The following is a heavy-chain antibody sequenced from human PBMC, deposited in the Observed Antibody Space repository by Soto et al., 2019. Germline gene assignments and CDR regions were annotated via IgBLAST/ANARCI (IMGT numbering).Heavy chain of an antibody. V-gene: IGHV3-74*01. CDR1: GFTFSSYW. CDR3: GRGVSGIYAMDI. Sequence: EVQLVESGGGLVQPGGSLRLACAASGFTFSSYWMHWVRQAPGKGLVWISRIIRDGRSTNYADSVKGRFTISRDNAKKTLYRENNGLRADDTAVYFCGRGVSGIYAMDIWGQGTTVIVSS. CDR2: IIRDGRST. D-gene: IGHD6-13*01. J-gene: IGHJ6*02.